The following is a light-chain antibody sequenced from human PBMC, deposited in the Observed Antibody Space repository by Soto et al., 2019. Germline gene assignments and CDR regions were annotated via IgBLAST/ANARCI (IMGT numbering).Light chain of an antibody. V-gene: IGKV1-5*01. CDR3: QQYNSWPT. CDR1: ESISSW. Sequence: DIQMTQSPSTLSASVGDRVTITCRASESISSWLAWYQQKPGKAPKLLIHDASSLEGGVPSRFSGSGSGTEFTLTISSLLSEDFALYFCQQYNSWPTFGHGTKVDIK. CDR2: DAS. J-gene: IGKJ1*01.